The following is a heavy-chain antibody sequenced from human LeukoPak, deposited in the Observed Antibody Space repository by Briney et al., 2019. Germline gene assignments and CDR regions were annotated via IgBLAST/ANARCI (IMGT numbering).Heavy chain of an antibody. V-gene: IGHV3-23*01. Sequence: ESGGSLRLSCAASGFAFSRQDMGWVRQAPGKGLEWVSVISRSGGSTYYADSVKGRFTISRDNSKNTLFLQMNILRTEDTAVYYCANAPYTSSFNWGQGTLVTVSS. CDR1: GFAFSRQD. J-gene: IGHJ4*02. CDR3: ANAPYTSSFN. D-gene: IGHD6-6*01. CDR2: ISRSGGST.